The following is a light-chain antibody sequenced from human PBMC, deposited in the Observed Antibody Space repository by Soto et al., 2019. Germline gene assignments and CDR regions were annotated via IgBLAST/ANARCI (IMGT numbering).Light chain of an antibody. CDR2: RNN. V-gene: IGLV1-47*01. CDR3: AAWDDSLSGWV. Sequence: QLVLTQPPSASGTPGQRVTVPCSGSRSNIGSNYVYWYQQLPGTAPRLLIYRNNQRPSGVPDRFSGSKSGTSASLAISGLRSEDEADYYCAAWDDSLSGWVFGGGTKSPS. CDR1: RSNIGSNY. J-gene: IGLJ3*02.